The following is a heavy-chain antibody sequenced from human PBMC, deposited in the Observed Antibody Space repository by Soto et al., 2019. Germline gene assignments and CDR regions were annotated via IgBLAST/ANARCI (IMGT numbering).Heavy chain of an antibody. CDR1: GYTFTGYY. J-gene: IGHJ5*02. V-gene: IGHV1-2*02. Sequence: ASVKVSCKASGYTFTGYYMHWVRQAPGQGLEWTGWINPNSGGTNYAQKFQGRVTMTRDTSISTAYMELSRLRSDDTAVYYCARCGYSNYDWFDPWGQGTLVTVSS. D-gene: IGHD4-4*01. CDR2: INPNSGGT. CDR3: ARCGYSNYDWFDP.